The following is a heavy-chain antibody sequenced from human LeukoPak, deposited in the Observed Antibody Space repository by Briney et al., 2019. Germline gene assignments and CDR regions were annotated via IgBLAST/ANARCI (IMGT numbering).Heavy chain of an antibody. V-gene: IGHV4-34*01. Sequence: SQTLSLTCAVYGGPFSAYYWSWIRQPPGKGLEWIGEINHSGSTNYNPSLKSRVTISVDTSKNQFSLKVSSVTAADTAVYYCARGGFYCGGDCYVDYWGQGTLVTVSS. J-gene: IGHJ4*02. CDR2: INHSGST. D-gene: IGHD2-21*02. CDR3: ARGGFYCGGDCYVDY. CDR1: GGPFSAYY.